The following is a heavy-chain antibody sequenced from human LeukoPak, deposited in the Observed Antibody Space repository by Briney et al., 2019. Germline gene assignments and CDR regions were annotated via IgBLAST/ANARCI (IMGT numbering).Heavy chain of an antibody. D-gene: IGHD4/OR15-4a*01. CDR3: ETYDGAGRGY. V-gene: IGHV3-21*01. CDR2: ISNAGTFK. CDR1: EFAFSRYS. J-gene: IGHJ4*02. Sequence: GGSLRFSCVVSEFAFSRYSMNWVRQAPGKGLEWVSSISNAGTFKDYADSVKGRFTISRDNAKNSLYLQMDSLRVEDTAMYYCETYDGAGRGYWGQGTLVAVSS.